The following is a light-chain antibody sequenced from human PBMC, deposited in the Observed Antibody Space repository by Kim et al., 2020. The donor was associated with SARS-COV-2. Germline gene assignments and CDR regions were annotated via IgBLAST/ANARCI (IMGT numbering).Light chain of an antibody. J-gene: IGKJ4*01. CDR1: QDINIF. Sequence: ASIGDRVTITCRASQDINIFLAWFQQKPRKAPKSLIYGASNLQSGIPSNFSGSGSGTDFTLTISSLQPEDFATYYCQQYKTYPPTFGGGTKVDIK. V-gene: IGKV1-16*02. CDR2: GAS. CDR3: QQYKTYPPT.